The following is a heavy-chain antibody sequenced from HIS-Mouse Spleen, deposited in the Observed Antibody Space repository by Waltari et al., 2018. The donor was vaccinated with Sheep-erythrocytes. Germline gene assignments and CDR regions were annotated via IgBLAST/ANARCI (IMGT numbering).Heavy chain of an antibody. J-gene: IGHJ4*02. V-gene: IGHV4-34*01. CDR1: GGSFSGYY. Sequence: QVQLQQWGAGLLKPSETLSLTCAVYGGSFSGYYWSWIRQPPGKGLGWIGEINHSGSTTYNPSLKRRVTISVDTSKNQFSLKLSSVTAADTAVYYCARVRTRYSGHLDYWGQGTLVTVSS. CDR3: ARVRTRYSGHLDY. CDR2: INHSGST. D-gene: IGHD3-10*01.